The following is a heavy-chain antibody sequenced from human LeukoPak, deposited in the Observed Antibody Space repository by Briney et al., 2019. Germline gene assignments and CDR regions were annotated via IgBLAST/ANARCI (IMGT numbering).Heavy chain of an antibody. J-gene: IGHJ4*01. CDR3: ARVATGSSLYYFDY. Sequence: SETLSLTCTVSGGSISNYYWTWIRQPPGKGLEWMGYVYYSGSTNYNPSLKSRVTISVDTSKNQFSLKLSSVTAADTALYYCARVATGSSLYYFDYWGQGTLVTVSS. D-gene: IGHD3-9*01. CDR2: VYYSGST. CDR1: GGSISNYY. V-gene: IGHV4-59*01.